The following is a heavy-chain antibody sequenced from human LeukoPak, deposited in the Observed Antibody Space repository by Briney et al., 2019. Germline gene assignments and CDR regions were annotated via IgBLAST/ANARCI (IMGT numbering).Heavy chain of an antibody. J-gene: IGHJ4*02. CDR3: ARGASGSSHQFDY. D-gene: IGHD1-26*01. V-gene: IGHV4-59*12. Sequence: SETLSLTCTVSGGSISSYYWSWIRQPPGKGLEWIGYIYYSVSTNYNPSLKSRVTISVDTSKNQFSLKPSSVTAADTAVYYCARGASGSSHQFDYWGQGTLVTVSS. CDR1: GGSISSYY. CDR2: IYYSVST.